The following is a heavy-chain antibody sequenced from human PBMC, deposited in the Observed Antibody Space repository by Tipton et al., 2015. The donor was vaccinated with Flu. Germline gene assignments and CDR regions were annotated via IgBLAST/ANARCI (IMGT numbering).Heavy chain of an antibody. CDR1: GFSFSGYS. J-gene: IGHJ4*02. CDR3: ARDRGAAPGAYFFDF. V-gene: IGHV3-21*05. Sequence: SLRLSCGASGFSFSGYSMSWVRQTPGKGLEWIAYMSSSLSLIYYADSVKGRFTISRDNAKNSLYLQMNSLRAEDTAVYYCARDRGAAPGAYFFDFWGQGTPVTVSS. D-gene: IGHD6-6*01. CDR2: MSSSLSLI.